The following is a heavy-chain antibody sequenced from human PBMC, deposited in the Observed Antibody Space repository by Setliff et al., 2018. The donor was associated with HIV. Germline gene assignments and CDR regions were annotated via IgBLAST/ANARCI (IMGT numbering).Heavy chain of an antibody. CDR1: GLTFNAHA. CDR3: ARVRTGSYFQRLDYYYMDV. CDR2: ISYSGGST. D-gene: IGHD3-9*01. V-gene: IGHV3-23*01. Sequence: PGGSLRLSCAASGLTFNAHAMSWVRQAPGKGLEWVSAISYSGGSTFYADSVKGRFTISRDNSKNTLYLQMNSLRADDTAVYFCARVRTGSYFQRLDYYYMDVWGKGTTVTVSS. J-gene: IGHJ6*03.